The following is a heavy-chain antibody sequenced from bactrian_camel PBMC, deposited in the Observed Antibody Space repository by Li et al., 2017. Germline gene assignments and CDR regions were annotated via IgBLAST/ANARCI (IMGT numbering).Heavy chain of an antibody. V-gene: IGHV3S1*01. CDR3: AYDRKPALFSEGRYCLNHDYRF. D-gene: IGHD3*01. CDR2: LSIVEDRP. CDR1: GYPYNSDNC. J-gene: IGHJ6*01. Sequence: HVQLVESGGDSVQAGGTLRLSCAASGYPYNSDNCMAWFRQAPGKKREGVAALSIVEDRPYYADSVKGRFTISEDNGKRAPYLEMDTLKPEDSGSYYCAYDRKPALFSEGRYCLNHDYRFWGQGTQVTVS.